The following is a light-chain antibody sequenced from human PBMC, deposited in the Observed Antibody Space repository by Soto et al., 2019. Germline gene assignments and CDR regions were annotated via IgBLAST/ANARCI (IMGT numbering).Light chain of an antibody. CDR2: GAS. Sequence: EIVLTQSPGTLSLSPGERATLSCRASQSVNSNLAWYQQRPGQRPRVLMYGASSRATGIPDRFSGSGSGTDFPLTISRLEPEDVAVYYCQQYESSPRTFGQGTKVEIK. CDR3: QQYESSPRT. CDR1: QSVNSN. V-gene: IGKV3-20*01. J-gene: IGKJ1*01.